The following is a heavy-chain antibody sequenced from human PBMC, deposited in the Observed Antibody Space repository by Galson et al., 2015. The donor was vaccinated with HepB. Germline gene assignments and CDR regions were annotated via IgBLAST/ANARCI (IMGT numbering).Heavy chain of an antibody. CDR3: AREGKAYCGGDCSLLG. Sequence: SVKVSCKASGYTFTSYGISWVRQAPGQGLEWMGWISAYNGNTNYAQKLQGRVTMTTDTSTSTAYMELRSLRSDDTAVYYCAREGKAYCGGDCSLLGWGQGTLVTVSS. D-gene: IGHD2-21*01. CDR1: GYTFTSYG. V-gene: IGHV1-18*01. J-gene: IGHJ4*02. CDR2: ISAYNGNT.